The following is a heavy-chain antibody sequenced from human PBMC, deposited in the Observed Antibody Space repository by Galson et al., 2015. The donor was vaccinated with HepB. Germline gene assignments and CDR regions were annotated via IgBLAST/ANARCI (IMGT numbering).Heavy chain of an antibody. J-gene: IGHJ4*02. CDR2: VSFGGNNI. CDR1: GFTFSDHA. D-gene: IGHD3-3*01. Sequence: SLRLSCAASGFTFSDHAMHWVRQAPGKGLEWVAVVSFGGNNIYYADSVKGRFTVSREYSKNMLYLQMNSLRLEDTAIYYCAKDGGSGLRYLEVVVSGNFFDHWGQGSLVTVSS. CDR3: AKDGGSGLRYLEVVVSGNFFDH. V-gene: IGHV3-30*04.